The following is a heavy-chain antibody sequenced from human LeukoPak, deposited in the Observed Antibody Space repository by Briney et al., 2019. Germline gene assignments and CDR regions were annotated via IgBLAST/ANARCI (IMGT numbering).Heavy chain of an antibody. J-gene: IGHJ4*02. D-gene: IGHD1-14*01. Sequence: SETLSLTCTVSGGSISSAGYYWSWIRQHPGKGLEWIWNIYYSGSTYYNPSLKSRVIISVDTSKNQFSLKLSSVTAADTAVYYCARDTGAGSTTDWGQGTLVTVSS. CDR3: ARDTGAGSTTD. V-gene: IGHV4-31*03. CDR2: IYYSGST. CDR1: GGSISSAGYY.